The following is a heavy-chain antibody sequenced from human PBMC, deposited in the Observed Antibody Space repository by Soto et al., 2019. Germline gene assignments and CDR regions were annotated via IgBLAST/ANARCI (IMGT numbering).Heavy chain of an antibody. D-gene: IGHD3-3*01. CDR2: IPYDGNSE. Sequence: QVQLVESGGGVVQPGTSLRVSCGASGFTFSAYVLHWVRQAPGKGLEWVAAIPYDGNSEYYAASVKGRFTVSRDNSKNTVFPQMNTLRVEATAVYYCARGIIQDVEYWGQGTLVTVSS. V-gene: IGHV3-30-3*01. CDR3: ARGIIQDVEY. CDR1: GFTFSAYV. J-gene: IGHJ4*02.